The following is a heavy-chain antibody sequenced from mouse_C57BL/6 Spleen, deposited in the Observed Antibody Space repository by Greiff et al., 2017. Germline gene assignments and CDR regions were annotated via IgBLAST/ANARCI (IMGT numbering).Heavy chain of an antibody. CDR1: GFTFSSYG. Sequence: MLVESGGDLVKPGGSLKLSCAASGFTFSSYGMSWVRQTPDKRLEWVASISSGGSYTYYPDSVKGRFTISRDNAKNTLYLQMSSLKSEDTAMYYCAADYGSSFDYWGQGTSVTVSS. CDR2: ISSGGSYT. V-gene: IGHV5-6*02. CDR3: AADYGSSFDY. D-gene: IGHD1-1*01. J-gene: IGHJ4*01.